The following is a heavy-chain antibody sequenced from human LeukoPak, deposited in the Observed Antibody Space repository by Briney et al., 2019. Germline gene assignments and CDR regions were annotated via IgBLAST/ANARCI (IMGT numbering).Heavy chain of an antibody. V-gene: IGHV3-21*01. CDR1: GFTFSNYA. D-gene: IGHD1-1*01. Sequence: PGGSLRLSCAASGFTFSNYAMSWVRQAPGKGLEWVSSISSSSSYIYYADSVKGRFTISRDNAKNSLYLQMNSLRAEDTAVYYCARATTEAGISATGTGYWGQGTLVTVSS. J-gene: IGHJ4*02. CDR2: ISSSSSYI. CDR3: ARATTEAGISATGTGY.